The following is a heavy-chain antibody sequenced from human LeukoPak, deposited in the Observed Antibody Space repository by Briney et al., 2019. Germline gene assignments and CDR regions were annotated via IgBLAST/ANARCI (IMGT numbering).Heavy chain of an antibody. CDR1: GFTFSSYA. D-gene: IGHD6-13*01. J-gene: IGHJ3*02. CDR2: ISYDGSNK. Sequence: GGSLRLSCAASGFTFSSYAMHWVRQAPGKGLEWVAVISYDGSNKYYADSVKGRFTISRDNSKNTLYLQMNSLRAEDTAVYYCARSPGYRNAFDIWGQGTMVTVSS. CDR3: ARSPGYRNAFDI. V-gene: IGHV3-30-3*01.